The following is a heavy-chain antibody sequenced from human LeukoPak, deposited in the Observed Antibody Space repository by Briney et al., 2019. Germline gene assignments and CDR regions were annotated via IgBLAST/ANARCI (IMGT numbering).Heavy chain of an antibody. CDR2: ISSSSDYI. CDR1: GFTFSTYN. V-gene: IGHV3-21*01. D-gene: IGHD3-22*01. CDR3: ARDLPPFSGCLDY. Sequence: GGSLRLSCAASGFTFSTYNMNWVRQAPGKGLEWVSSISSSSDYIYYADSVKGRFTTSRDNAKNSLYLQMKSLRAEDTAVYYCARDLPPFSGCLDYWGQGTLVTVSS. J-gene: IGHJ4*02.